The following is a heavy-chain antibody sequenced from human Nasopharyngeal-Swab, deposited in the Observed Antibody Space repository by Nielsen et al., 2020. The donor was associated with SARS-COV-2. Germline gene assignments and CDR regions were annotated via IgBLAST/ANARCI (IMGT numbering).Heavy chain of an antibody. CDR3: AREEGYCSSTSCSNTIPYYYCGMDV. Sequence: GESLKISCAASGFTFSSYWMSWVRQAPGKGLEWVANIKQDGSEKYYVDSVKGRFTISRDNAKNSLYLQMNSLRAEDTAVYYCAREEGYCSSTSCSNTIPYYYCGMDVWGQGTTVTVSS. CDR2: IKQDGSEK. D-gene: IGHD2-2*01. V-gene: IGHV3-7*01. CDR1: GFTFSSYW. J-gene: IGHJ6*02.